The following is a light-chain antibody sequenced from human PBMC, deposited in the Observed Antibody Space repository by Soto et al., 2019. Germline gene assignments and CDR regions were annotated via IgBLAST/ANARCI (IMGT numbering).Light chain of an antibody. CDR2: EVN. V-gene: IGLV2-14*01. J-gene: IGLJ1*01. Sequence: QSALTQPASVSGSPGQSITISCTGTSSDVGDYKYVSWYQHHPGKAPKLMIYEVNNRPSGVSNRFSGSKSGNTASLTISGLQAEDEADYYCQSYDSTLSARYVFGTGTKLTVL. CDR3: QSYDSTLSARYV. CDR1: SSDVGDYKY.